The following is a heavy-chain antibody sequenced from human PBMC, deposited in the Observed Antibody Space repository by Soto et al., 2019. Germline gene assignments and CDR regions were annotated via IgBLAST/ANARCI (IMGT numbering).Heavy chain of an antibody. CDR1: GFTFSSYG. J-gene: IGHJ6*02. CDR2: ISYDGSNK. D-gene: IGHD1-1*01. Sequence: GGSLRLSCAASGFTFSSYGMHWVRQAPGKGLEWVAVISYDGSNKYYADSVKGRFTISRDNSKNTLYLQMNSLRAEDTAVYYCASSGDYYYYGMDVWGQGTTVTVSS. V-gene: IGHV3-30*03. CDR3: ASSGDYYYYGMDV.